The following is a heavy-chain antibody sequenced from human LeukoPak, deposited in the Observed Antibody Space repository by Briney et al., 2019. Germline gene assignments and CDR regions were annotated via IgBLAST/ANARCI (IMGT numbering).Heavy chain of an antibody. CDR3: ARVICDYVWGSYRCHFDY. CDR2: IKEDGSNL. D-gene: IGHD3-16*02. CDR1: GFTFSSYW. J-gene: IGHJ4*02. Sequence: GGSLRLSCAASGFTFSSYWMGWVRQAPGKGLEWVANIKEDGSNLYYLDSVKGRFTISRDNAKNSLHLQMNSLRAEDTDVYFCARVICDYVWGSYRCHFDYWGQGTLVSVSS. V-gene: IGHV3-7*01.